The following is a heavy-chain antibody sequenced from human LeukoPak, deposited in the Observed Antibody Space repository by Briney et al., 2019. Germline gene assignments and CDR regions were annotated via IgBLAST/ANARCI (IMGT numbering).Heavy chain of an antibody. CDR3: ARVRSTAAGFVYYYYGMDV. CDR2: INHSGST. V-gene: IGHV4-34*01. Sequence: SSETLSLTCTVSGGSISSHYWSWIRQPPGKGLEWIGEINHSGSTNYNPSLKSRVTISVDTSKNQFSLKLSSVTAADTAVYYCARVRSTAAGFVYYYYGMDVWGQGTTVTVSS. D-gene: IGHD6-13*01. CDR1: GGSISSHY. J-gene: IGHJ6*02.